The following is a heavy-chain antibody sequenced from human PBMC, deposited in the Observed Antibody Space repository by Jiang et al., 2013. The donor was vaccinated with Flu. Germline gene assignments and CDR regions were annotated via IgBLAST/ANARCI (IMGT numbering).Heavy chain of an antibody. CDR2: IYYTGST. CDR3: ARHQNLDDAFDF. Sequence: PGLVKPSETLSLTCAVSGDSISDYYWSWIRQPPGKGLEWIGYIYYTGSTNYNPSLKSRVTISVDMSSNQFSLRLRSVTAADTAIYYCARHQNLDDAFDFWGQGTMVTVSS. J-gene: IGHJ3*01. D-gene: IGHD1-1*01. V-gene: IGHV4-59*08. CDR1: GDSISDYY.